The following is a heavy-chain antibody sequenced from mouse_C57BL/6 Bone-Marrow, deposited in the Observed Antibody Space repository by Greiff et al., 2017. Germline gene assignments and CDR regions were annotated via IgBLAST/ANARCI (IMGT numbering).Heavy chain of an antibody. CDR2: IFPGSGST. D-gene: IGHD3-2*02. J-gene: IGHJ4*01. Sequence: VQLQQSGPELVKPGASVKISCKASGYTFTDYYINWVKQRPGQGLEWIGWIFPGSGSTYSNEKLKGKATLTVDKANSTAYMLLSSQTSEDSEVYFVARSGTAQAQYYAMDVWGKGTSVTVSA. V-gene: IGHV1-75*01. CDR3: ARSGTAQAQYYAMDV. CDR1: GYTFTDYY.